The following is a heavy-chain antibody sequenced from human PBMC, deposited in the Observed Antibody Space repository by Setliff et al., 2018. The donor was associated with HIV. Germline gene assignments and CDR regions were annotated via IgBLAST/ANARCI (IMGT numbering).Heavy chain of an antibody. J-gene: IGHJ5*02. CDR3: VRGHCNSDKCWYTWFDP. CDR1: GYTLTSYG. CDR2: ISAYNGNT. V-gene: IGHV1-18*01. Sequence: AASVKVSCKASGYTLTSYGISWVRQAPGQGLEWMGWISAYNGNTNYAQKVQGRVTMTTDTSTSTAYMELRSLRSDDTAVYYCVRGHCNSDKCWYTWFDPWGQGTLVTVSS. D-gene: IGHD2-2*01.